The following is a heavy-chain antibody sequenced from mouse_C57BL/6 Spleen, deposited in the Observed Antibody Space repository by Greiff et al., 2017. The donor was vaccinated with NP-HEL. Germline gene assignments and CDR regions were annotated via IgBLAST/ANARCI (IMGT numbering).Heavy chain of an antibody. D-gene: IGHD4-1*01. CDR2: IHPNSGST. CDR3: APNWDEGAWFAY. Sequence: VQLQQSGAELVKPGASVKLSCKASGYTFTSYWMHWVKQRPGQGLEWIGMIHPNSGSTNYNEKFKSKATLTVDKSSSTAYMQLSSLTSEDSAVYYCAPNWDEGAWFAYWGQGTLVAVSA. CDR1: GYTFTSYW. V-gene: IGHV1-64*01. J-gene: IGHJ3*01.